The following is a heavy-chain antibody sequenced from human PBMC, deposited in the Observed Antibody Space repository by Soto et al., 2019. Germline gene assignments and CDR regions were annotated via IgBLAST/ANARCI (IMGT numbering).Heavy chain of an antibody. D-gene: IGHD5-12*01. J-gene: IGHJ3*02. CDR3: ACSGYDPHDAFDI. Sequence: GESLNISWQVSGYTFTSYWIGCVRQMPGKGLEWMGIIYPGDSDTRYSPSFQGQVTISADKSISTAYLQWSSLKASDSAMYYCACSGYDPHDAFDIWGQGTMVTVSS. CDR2: IYPGDSDT. V-gene: IGHV5-51*01. CDR1: GYTFTSYW.